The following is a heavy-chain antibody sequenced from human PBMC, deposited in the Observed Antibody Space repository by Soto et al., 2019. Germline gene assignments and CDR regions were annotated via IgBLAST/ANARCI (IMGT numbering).Heavy chain of an antibody. V-gene: IGHV3-11*05. D-gene: IGHD3-9*01. J-gene: IGHJ3*02. Sequence: PGGSLRLSCAASGCTFSDYYMSWLRQAPGRGLEWVSYIGTSNIYTNYADSVKGRFTISRDNAKNSLYLQMNSLRAEDTAVYYCARDADVLTGSDVFDIWGQGTMVTVS. CDR3: ARDADVLTGSDVFDI. CDR1: GCTFSDYY. CDR2: IGTSNIYT.